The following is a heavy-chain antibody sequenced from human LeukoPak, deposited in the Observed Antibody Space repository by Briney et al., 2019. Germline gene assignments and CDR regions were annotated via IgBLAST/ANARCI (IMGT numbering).Heavy chain of an antibody. CDR3: ARGPRSYPDY. V-gene: IGHV1-69*04. Sequence: RASVTVSCKASARTFSSYAISWVRQAPGQGLEWMGRFIPILGIANYAQTSQGRVTITADKSTSTAYMELSSLRSEDTAVYYCARGPRSYPDYWGQGNLVTVSS. CDR1: ARTFSSYA. CDR2: FIPILGIA. D-gene: IGHD1-26*01. J-gene: IGHJ4*02.